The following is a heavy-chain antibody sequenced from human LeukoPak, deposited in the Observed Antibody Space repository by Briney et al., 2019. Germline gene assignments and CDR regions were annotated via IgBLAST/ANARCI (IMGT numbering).Heavy chain of an antibody. D-gene: IGHD3-22*01. CDR2: ISGSGGST. CDR1: GFTFSSYA. Sequence: GGSLRLSCAASGFTFSSYAMSWVRQAPGKGLEWVSAISGSGGSTYYADSVKGRFTISRDNSKNTLYLQMNSLRAEDTAVYYCAKDMTYYYDSSGYYSTGDAFDIWGQGTMVTVSS. V-gene: IGHV3-23*01. J-gene: IGHJ3*02. CDR3: AKDMTYYYDSSGYYSTGDAFDI.